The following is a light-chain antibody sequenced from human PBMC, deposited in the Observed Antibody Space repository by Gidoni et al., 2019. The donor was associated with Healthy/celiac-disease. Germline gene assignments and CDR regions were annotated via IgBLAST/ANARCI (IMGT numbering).Light chain of an antibody. Sequence: PGERATLSCRASQSVSSYLAWYQQKPGQAPRLLIYDASNRATGIPARFSGSGSGTYFTLTISSLEPEDFAVYYCQQRSNWLTFGGGTKVEIK. CDR3: QQRSNWLT. CDR1: QSVSSY. J-gene: IGKJ4*01. V-gene: IGKV3-11*01. CDR2: DAS.